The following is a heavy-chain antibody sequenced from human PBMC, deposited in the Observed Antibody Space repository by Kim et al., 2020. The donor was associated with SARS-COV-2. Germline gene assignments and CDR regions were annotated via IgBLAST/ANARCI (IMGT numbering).Heavy chain of an antibody. CDR2: INTDGSRT. D-gene: IGHD3-22*01. V-gene: IGHV3-74*01. Sequence: GGSLRLSCAASGFLFSSHCMNWVRQAPGQGLVWVSRINTDGSRTDYADSVKGRFTVSRDNAKNTLYLEMNSLGAEDTAVYYCATLGIVVPWGQGTRVTVSS. CDR1: GFLFSSHC. J-gene: IGHJ4*02. CDR3: ATLGIVVP.